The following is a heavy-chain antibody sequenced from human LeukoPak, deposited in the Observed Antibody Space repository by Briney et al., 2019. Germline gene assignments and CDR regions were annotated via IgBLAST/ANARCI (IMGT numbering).Heavy chain of an antibody. CDR3: ACSQQLERHRGYYYYGMDV. CDR2: IIPIFGTA. J-gene: IGHJ6*02. D-gene: IGHD1-1*01. V-gene: IGHV1-69*01. Sequence: SVKVSCKASGGTFSSYAISWVRQAPGQGLEWMGGIIPIFGTANYAQKFQGRVTITADESRSTAYMELSSLRSEDTAVYYCACSQQLERHRGYYYYGMDVWGQGTTVTVSS. CDR1: GGTFSSYA.